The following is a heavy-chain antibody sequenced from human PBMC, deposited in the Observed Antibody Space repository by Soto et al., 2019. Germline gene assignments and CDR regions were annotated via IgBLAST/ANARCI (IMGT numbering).Heavy chain of an antibody. J-gene: IGHJ5*02. V-gene: IGHV1-18*01. Sequence: ASVKVGCKASGYTLTSHGISWVRQAPGQGLEWMGCISAYNGNTNYAQKLQGRVTMTTDTSTSTAYMELRSLRSDDTAVYYGARDGGRVDYDFWSGYYSISGGTTTNWFDPWGQGTLVTVSS. CDR3: ARDGGRVDYDFWSGYYSISGGTTTNWFDP. D-gene: IGHD3-3*01. CDR2: ISAYNGNT. CDR1: GYTLTSHG.